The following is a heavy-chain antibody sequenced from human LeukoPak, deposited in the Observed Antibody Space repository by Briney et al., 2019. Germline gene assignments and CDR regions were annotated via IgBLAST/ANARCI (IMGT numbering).Heavy chain of an antibody. V-gene: IGHV3-30*18. J-gene: IGHJ4*02. Sequence: PGGSLRLSCAASGFTFSSYGMHWVRQAPGKGLEWVAVISYDGSNKYYADSVKGRFTISRDNSKNTLYLQMNSLRAEDTAVYYCAKGRPPLNWGQGTLVTVSS. CDR1: GFTFSSYG. CDR3: AKGRPPLN. CDR2: ISYDGSNK.